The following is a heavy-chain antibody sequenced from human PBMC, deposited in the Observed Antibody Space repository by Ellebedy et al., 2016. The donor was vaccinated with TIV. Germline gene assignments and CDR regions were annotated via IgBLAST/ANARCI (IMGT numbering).Heavy chain of an antibody. D-gene: IGHD2-2*02. CDR1: GFTFSSYG. Sequence: GESLKISXAASGFTFSSYGMHWVRQAPGKGLEWVAVISYDGSNKYYADSVKGRFTISRDNSKNTLYLQMNSLRAEDTAVYYCAKSGPHLPTAIPRFDYWGQGTLVTVSS. CDR2: ISYDGSNK. V-gene: IGHV3-30*18. CDR3: AKSGPHLPTAIPRFDY. J-gene: IGHJ4*02.